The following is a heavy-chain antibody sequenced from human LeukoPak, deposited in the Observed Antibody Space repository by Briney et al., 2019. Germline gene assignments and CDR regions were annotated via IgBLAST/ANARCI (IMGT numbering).Heavy chain of an antibody. D-gene: IGHD6-19*01. CDR2: IKQDGSEK. CDR1: GFIFSSYW. Sequence: PGGSLRLSCAASGFIFSSYWMSWVRQAPGKGLEWVANIKQDGSEKHYVDSVKGRFTISRDNAKNSLYLQMNSLRAEDTAVYYCARYSSGWYSGADRPDYWGQGTLVTVSS. CDR3: ARYSSGWYSGADRPDY. J-gene: IGHJ4*02. V-gene: IGHV3-7*01.